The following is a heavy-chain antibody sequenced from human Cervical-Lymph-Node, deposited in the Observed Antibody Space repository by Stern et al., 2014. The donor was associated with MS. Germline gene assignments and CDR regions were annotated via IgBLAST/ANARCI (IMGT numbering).Heavy chain of an antibody. CDR2: IIPIFGTA. CDR3: ARAAYSTSSYNY. V-gene: IGHV1-69*01. J-gene: IGHJ4*02. CDR1: GGTFNTNV. Sequence: MQLVESGAEVKKPGSSVKVSCKASGGTFNTNVISWVRQAPGQGLEWMGGIIPIFGTALYAQKFPGKVTLTANESTRPCYKGLSSLRYEDPAVYYCARAAYSTSSYNYWGQGTLVIVSS. D-gene: IGHD6-6*01.